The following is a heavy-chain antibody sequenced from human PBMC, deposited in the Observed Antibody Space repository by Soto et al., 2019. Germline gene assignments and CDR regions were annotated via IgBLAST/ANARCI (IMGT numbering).Heavy chain of an antibody. V-gene: IGHV4-39*01. CDR1: GGSISSSSYY. CDR2: IYYSGST. J-gene: IGHJ6*02. D-gene: IGHD2-21*01. CDR3: ARITYSKNSDRDV. Sequence: QLQLQESGPGLVKPSETLSLTCTVSGGSISSSSYYWGWIRQPPGKGLEWIGSIYYSGSTYYNPSLKRRVTISVDTSKNQFSLKLSSVTAADTAVYYCARITYSKNSDRDVWGQGTTVTVSS.